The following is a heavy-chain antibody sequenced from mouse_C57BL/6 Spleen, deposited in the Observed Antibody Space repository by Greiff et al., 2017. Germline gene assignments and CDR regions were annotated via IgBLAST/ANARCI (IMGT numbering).Heavy chain of an antibody. D-gene: IGHD1-1*01. J-gene: IGHJ4*01. CDR1: GYSITSGYD. CDR2: ISYSGST. V-gene: IGHV3-1*01. CDR3: ARAGSSYRYYAMDY. Sequence: EVHLVESGPGMVKPSQSLSLTCTVTGYSITSGYDWHWIRHYPGNKLEWMGYISYSGSTNYNPSLKSRISITHDTSKNHFFLKLNSVTTEDTATYYCARAGSSYRYYAMDYWGQGTSVTVSS.